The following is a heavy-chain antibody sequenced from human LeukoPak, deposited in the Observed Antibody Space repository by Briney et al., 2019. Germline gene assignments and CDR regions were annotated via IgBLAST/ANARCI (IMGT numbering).Heavy chain of an antibody. CDR2: IWYDGSNK. CDR3: AKDVSFSSTSLPPTDY. Sequence: GRSLRLSCAASGSTFSSYGMHWVRQAPGKGLEWVAVIWYDGSNKYYADSVKGRFTISRDNSKNTLYLQMNSLRAEDTAVYYCAKDVSFSSTSLPPTDYWGQGTLVTVSS. D-gene: IGHD2-2*01. CDR1: GSTFSSYG. V-gene: IGHV3-33*06. J-gene: IGHJ4*02.